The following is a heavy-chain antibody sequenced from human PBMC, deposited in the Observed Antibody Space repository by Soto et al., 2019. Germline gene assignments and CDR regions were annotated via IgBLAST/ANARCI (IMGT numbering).Heavy chain of an antibody. CDR1: GVSISSSSYY. Sequence: SETLSLTCTFSGVSISSSSYYWGWIRQPPGKGLEWIGSIYYSGSTYYNPSLKSRVTISVDTSKNQFSLKMSSVTAADTALYYCARVERGTATTVVDAFDIWGPGTMVTVSS. D-gene: IGHD1-1*01. CDR2: IYYSGST. V-gene: IGHV4-39*01. J-gene: IGHJ3*02. CDR3: ARVERGTATTVVDAFDI.